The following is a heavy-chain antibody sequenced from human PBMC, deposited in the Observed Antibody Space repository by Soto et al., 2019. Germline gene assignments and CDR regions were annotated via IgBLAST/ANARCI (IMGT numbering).Heavy chain of an antibody. CDR3: ARDLNFVAQLWIGEEENY. CDR2: ISYDGSNK. J-gene: IGHJ4*02. D-gene: IGHD3-10*01. V-gene: IGHV3-30*04. CDR1: GFTFSSYA. Sequence: GGSLRLSCAASGFTFSSYAMHWVRQAPGKGLEWVAVISYDGSNKYYADSVKGRFTISRDNSKNTLYLQMNSLRAEDTAVYYCARDLNFVAQLWIGEEENYWGQGTLVTVSS.